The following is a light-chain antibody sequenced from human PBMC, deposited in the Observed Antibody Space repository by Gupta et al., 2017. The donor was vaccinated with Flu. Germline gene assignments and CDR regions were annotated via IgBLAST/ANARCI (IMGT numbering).Light chain of an antibody. CDR2: KAS. V-gene: IGKV1-5*03. CDR1: QSISSW. Sequence: IQITQPPSTLSASPEDRVPLTCRSSQSISSWVAWYQQKPGEAPNLLIYKASSLESGVPSRFSGSGSGTECTLTISSLQPDDFATYYWQQDNSYSGTFGQGTKVEIK. J-gene: IGKJ1*01. CDR3: QQDNSYSGT.